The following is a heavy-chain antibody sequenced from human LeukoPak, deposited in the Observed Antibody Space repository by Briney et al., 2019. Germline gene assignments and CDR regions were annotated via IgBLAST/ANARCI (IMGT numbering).Heavy chain of an antibody. CDR2: INPNSGGT. V-gene: IGHV1-2*02. CDR1: GYTFTGYY. D-gene: IGHD2-2*01. CDR3: ARLVVPAAMGGWFDP. Sequence: ASVKVSCKASGYTFTGYYMHWVRQAPGQGLEWMGWINPNSGGTNYAQKFQGRVTMTRDTSISTAYMELSRLRSDDTAVYYCARLVVPAAMGGWFDPWGQGTLVTVSS. J-gene: IGHJ5*02.